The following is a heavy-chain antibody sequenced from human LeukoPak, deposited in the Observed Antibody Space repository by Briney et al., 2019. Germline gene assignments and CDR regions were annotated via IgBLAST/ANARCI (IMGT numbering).Heavy chain of an antibody. CDR1: GGTFSSYA. J-gene: IGHJ6*02. Sequence: GASVKVSCKASGGTFSSYAISWVRQVPGQGLEWMGRIIPIFGIANYAQKFQGRVTITADKSTSTAYMELSSLRSEDTAVYYCARGNTSHCYTRGFDCYYYGMDVWGQGTTVTVSS. D-gene: IGHD2-2*02. CDR2: IIPIFGIA. CDR3: ARGNTSHCYTRGFDCYYYGMDV. V-gene: IGHV1-69*04.